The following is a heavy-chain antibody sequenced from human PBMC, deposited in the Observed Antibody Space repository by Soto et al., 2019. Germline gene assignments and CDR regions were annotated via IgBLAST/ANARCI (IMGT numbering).Heavy chain of an antibody. CDR3: ARGLVLSSYYYGMDV. CDR1: GFTFSSYA. D-gene: IGHD3-10*02. V-gene: IGHV3-30-3*01. J-gene: IGHJ6*02. Sequence: PGGSLRLSCAASGFTFSSYAMHWVRQAPGKGLEWVAVISYDGSNKYYADSVKGRFTISRDNSKNTLYLQMNSLRAEDTAVYYCARGLVLSSYYYGMDVWGQGTTVTVSS. CDR2: ISYDGSNK.